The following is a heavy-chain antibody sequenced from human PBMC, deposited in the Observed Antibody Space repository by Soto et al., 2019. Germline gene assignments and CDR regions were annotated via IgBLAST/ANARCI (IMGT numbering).Heavy chain of an antibody. CDR2: ISSSSSYI. V-gene: IGHV3-21*01. CDR3: ARGNTYRSGRSCPPGSPYSDY. CDR1: GFTFRSYS. Sequence: VESLRLACGASGFTFRSYSMNWVRQAPGKGVEWVSSISSSSSYIYYGDSVKGRFTISRDNAKSSLYLQMNSLRAEDTAVYYWARGNTYRSGRSCPPGSPYSDYWGQRTLVTVSS. J-gene: IGHJ4*02. D-gene: IGHD2-15*01.